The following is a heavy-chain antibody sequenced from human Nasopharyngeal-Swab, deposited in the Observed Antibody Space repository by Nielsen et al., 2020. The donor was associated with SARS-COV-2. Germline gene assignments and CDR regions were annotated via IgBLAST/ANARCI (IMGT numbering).Heavy chain of an antibody. CDR2: IIPIFGTA. V-gene: IGHV1-69*01. J-gene: IGHJ6*02. Sequence: WVRQAPGQGLEWMGGIIPIFGTANYAQKFQGRVTITADESTSTAYMELSSLRSEDTAVYYCARSRARIQYDFWSGHYYYGMDVWGQGTTVTVSS. CDR3: ARSRARIQYDFWSGHYYYGMDV. D-gene: IGHD3-3*01.